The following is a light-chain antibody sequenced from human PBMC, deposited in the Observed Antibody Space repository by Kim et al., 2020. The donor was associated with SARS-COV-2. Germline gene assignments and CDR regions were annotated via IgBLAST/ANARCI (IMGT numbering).Light chain of an antibody. CDR1: GRDVGASNY. V-gene: IGLV2-14*03. Sequence: GQSITISCTGTGRDVGASNYDSGYHQNPGKAPKLIIYDVTYRPSGVSDRFSGSKAGNTASLTIFGLQAEDEADYYCSSYTSSTTRVFGGGTQLTVL. CDR2: DVT. J-gene: IGLJ2*01. CDR3: SSYTSSTTRV.